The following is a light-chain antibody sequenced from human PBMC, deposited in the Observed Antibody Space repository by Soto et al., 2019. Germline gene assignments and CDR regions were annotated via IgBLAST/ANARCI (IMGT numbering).Light chain of an antibody. CDR1: QNLLYNSNNKHY. Sequence: DIVMTQSPDSLAVSLGERATINCKSSQNLLYNSNNKHYLAWYQQRPGQPPKLLIYWASSRESGVPDRFSGSGSATDFTLTINNLQAEDVAIYYCQLYISPPRYTFGQGTKLEIK. V-gene: IGKV4-1*01. CDR2: WAS. CDR3: QLYISPPRYT. J-gene: IGKJ2*01.